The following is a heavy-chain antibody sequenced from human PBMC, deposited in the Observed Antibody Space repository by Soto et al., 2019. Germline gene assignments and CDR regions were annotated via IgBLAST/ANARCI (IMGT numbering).Heavy chain of an antibody. CDR3: ARAGGKFTDLDY. CDR1: GYPFTSYG. Sequence: GGSVKVYFKASGYPFTSYGISLVRQAPGQGLEWIGWISAYNGNTNYAQKLQGRVTMTTDTSTSTAYMELRSLRSYDTAVYYCARAGGKFTDLDYWGQGTLVTVSS. J-gene: IGHJ4*02. V-gene: IGHV1-18*04. CDR2: ISAYNGNT. D-gene: IGHD2-15*01.